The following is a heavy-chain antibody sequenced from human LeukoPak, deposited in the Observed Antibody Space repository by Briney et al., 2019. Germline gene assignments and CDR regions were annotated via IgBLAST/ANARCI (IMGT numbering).Heavy chain of an antibody. D-gene: IGHD3-22*01. Sequence: ASVKVSCKASGYTFTTYYLHWVRQAPGQGLEWMGLINPSGGSTSYAQKFQGRVTMTRDTSTSTVYMELSSLRSEDTAVYYCASEARDYNSSGYSTFDYWGQGTLVTVSS. V-gene: IGHV1-46*01. CDR1: GYTFTTYY. CDR2: INPSGGST. J-gene: IGHJ4*02. CDR3: ASEARDYNSSGYSTFDY.